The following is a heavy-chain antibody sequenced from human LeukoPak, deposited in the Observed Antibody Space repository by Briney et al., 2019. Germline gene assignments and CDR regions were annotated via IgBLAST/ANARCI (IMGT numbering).Heavy chain of an antibody. CDR2: ISAYNGNT. CDR3: ARDSYLGYSNYGWFDP. V-gene: IGHV1-18*01. J-gene: IGHJ5*02. Sequence: ASVKVSCKASGYTFTSYGISWVRQAPGQGLEWMGWISAYNGNTNYAQKLQGRVTMTTDTSTSTAYMELRSLRSDDTAVYYCARDSYLGYSNYGWFDPWGQGTPVTVSS. D-gene: IGHD4-11*01. CDR1: GYTFTSYG.